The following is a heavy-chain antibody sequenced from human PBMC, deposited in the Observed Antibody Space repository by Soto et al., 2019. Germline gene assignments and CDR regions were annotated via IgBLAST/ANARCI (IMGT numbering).Heavy chain of an antibody. CDR1: GFTFSSYW. CDR2: INSDGSST. Sequence: GGSLRLSCAASGFTFSSYWMHWVRQAPGKGLVWVSRINSDGSSTSYADSVKGRFTISRDNAKNTLYLQMNSLRAEDTAVYYCARVGVYAIPDDAFDIWGQGTMVTVSS. D-gene: IGHD2-8*02. CDR3: ARVGVYAIPDDAFDI. J-gene: IGHJ3*02. V-gene: IGHV3-74*01.